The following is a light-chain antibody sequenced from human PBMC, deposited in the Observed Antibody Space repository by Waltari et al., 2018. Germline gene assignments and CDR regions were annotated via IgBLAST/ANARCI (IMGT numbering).Light chain of an antibody. CDR3: QQYGDYPYT. J-gene: IGKJ2*01. Sequence: IQMTQSPSPLPASLGARLPITCRASQGIGKSLTWFKQKTGKAPKSLIYYASSLQTGVPSRFSGRGSGTDFTLTITSLQPEDFATYYCQQYGDYPYTFGQGTKVEL. V-gene: IGKV1-16*01. CDR2: YAS. CDR1: QGIGKS.